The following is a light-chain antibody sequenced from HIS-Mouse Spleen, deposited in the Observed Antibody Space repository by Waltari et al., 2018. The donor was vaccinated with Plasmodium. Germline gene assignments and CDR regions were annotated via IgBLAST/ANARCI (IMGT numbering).Light chain of an antibody. V-gene: IGLV3-10*01. CDR1: ALPKKY. CDR2: EDS. Sequence: SYELTQPPSASVSPGQTARITCSGDALPKKYAYWYQQKAGQAPVLVIYEDSKRPSGIPGRFSGSSSGTMATLTISGAQVEDEADYYCYSTDSSGNHRVFGGGTKLTVL. J-gene: IGLJ3*02. CDR3: YSTDSSGNHRV.